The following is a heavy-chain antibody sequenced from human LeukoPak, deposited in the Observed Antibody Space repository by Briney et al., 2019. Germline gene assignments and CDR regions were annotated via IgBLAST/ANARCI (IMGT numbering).Heavy chain of an antibody. Sequence: GGSLRLSCAASGVTFSSYAMAWVRQAPGKGLEWVSSIASGRSPSYADSLEGRLTMSSDNAKNTLYLQMDNLRAEDTAIYYCARQLGYCSAGTCYFDSWGQGTQVAVSS. D-gene: IGHD2-15*01. CDR3: ARQLGYCSAGTCYFDS. CDR2: IASGRSP. V-gene: IGHV3-23*05. CDR1: GVTFSSYA. J-gene: IGHJ4*02.